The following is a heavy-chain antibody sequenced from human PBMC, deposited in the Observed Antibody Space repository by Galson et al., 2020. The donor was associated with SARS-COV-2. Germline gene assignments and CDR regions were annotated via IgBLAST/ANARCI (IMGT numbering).Heavy chain of an antibody. V-gene: IGHV3-23*01. CDR1: GFTFRSYA. J-gene: IGHJ4*02. CDR3: ANGPLSPVMVTLGPLYYFDY. Sequence: GGSLRLSCAASGFTFRSYAMSWVRQAPGKGLEWVSAISDSGGRTYSADSVKGRFTISRDNSKNTLYLQMNSLRVEDTAVYFCANGPLSPVMVTLGPLYYFDYWGQGTLVTVSS. D-gene: IGHD3-16*01. CDR2: ISDSGGRT.